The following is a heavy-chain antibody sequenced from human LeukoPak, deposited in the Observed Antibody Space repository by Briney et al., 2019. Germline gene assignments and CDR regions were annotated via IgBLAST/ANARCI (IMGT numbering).Heavy chain of an antibody. CDR3: ARDLDSSHEYNWFDP. D-gene: IGHD3-22*01. J-gene: IGHJ5*02. Sequence: ASVKVSCKASGYTFTSYYMHWARQAPGQGLEWMGIINPSGGSTSYAQKFQGRVTMTRDTPTSTVYMELSSLRSEDTAVYYCARDLDSSHEYNWFDPWGQGTLVTVSS. CDR2: INPSGGST. V-gene: IGHV1-46*01. CDR1: GYTFTSYY.